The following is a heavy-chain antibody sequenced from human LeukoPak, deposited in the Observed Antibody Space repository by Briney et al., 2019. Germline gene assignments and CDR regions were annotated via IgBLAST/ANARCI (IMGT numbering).Heavy chain of an antibody. CDR2: IYTSGST. D-gene: IGHD2-2*01. V-gene: IGHV4-4*07. Sequence: PSETLSLTCTVSGGSISSYYWSWIRQPAGKGLEWIGRIYTSGSTNYNPSLKSRVTMSVDTSKNQFSLKLSSVTAADTAVYYCARDVGCSSTSCHWLVYYMDVWGKGTTVTVSS. CDR3: ARDVGCSSTSCHWLVYYMDV. CDR1: GGSISSYY. J-gene: IGHJ6*03.